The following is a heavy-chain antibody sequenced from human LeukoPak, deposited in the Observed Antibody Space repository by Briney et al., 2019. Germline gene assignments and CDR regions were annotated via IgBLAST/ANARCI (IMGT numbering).Heavy chain of an antibody. J-gene: IGHJ4*02. CDR1: GGSISSYY. Sequence: SETLSPTCTVSGGSISSYYWSWIRQPPGKGLEWIGYIYYSGSTNYNPSLKSRVTISVDTSKNQFSLKLSSVTAADTAVYYCARSRWLSDPYFDYWGQGTLVTVSS. V-gene: IGHV4-59*01. CDR3: ARSRWLSDPYFDY. CDR2: IYYSGST. D-gene: IGHD3-22*01.